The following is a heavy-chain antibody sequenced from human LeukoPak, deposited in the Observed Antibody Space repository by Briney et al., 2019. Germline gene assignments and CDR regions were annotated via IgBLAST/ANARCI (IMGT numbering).Heavy chain of an antibody. J-gene: IGHJ3*02. Sequence: SETLSLTCAVSGGSISNENWWSWVRQPPGQGLEWIGEFHHRGGTNYNPSLRSRVTISIDTSKNQFSLKLTSVTAADTAVYYCATPNDAFNIWGQGTMVTVSS. CDR2: FHHRGGT. CDR3: ATPNDAFNI. V-gene: IGHV4-4*02. CDR1: GGSISNENW.